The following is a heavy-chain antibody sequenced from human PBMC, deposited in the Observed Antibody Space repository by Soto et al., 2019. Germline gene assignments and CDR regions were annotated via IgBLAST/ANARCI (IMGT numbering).Heavy chain of an antibody. J-gene: IGHJ4*02. CDR2: IWYDGSNI. V-gene: IGHV3-33*01. CDR1: GFTFINYG. D-gene: IGHD6-19*01. CDR3: ARDGADTYLPDY. Sequence: GGSLRLSCAASGFTFINYGFQWVRQAPGKGLEWVAVIWYDGSNINYEDSVKGRFNISRDNSKNTLYLQMNSLRVEDTAVYCCARDGADTYLPDYWGQGTPVTVSS.